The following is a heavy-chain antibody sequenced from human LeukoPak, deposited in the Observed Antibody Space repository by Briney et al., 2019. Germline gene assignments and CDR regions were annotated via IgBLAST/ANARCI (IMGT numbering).Heavy chain of an antibody. J-gene: IGHJ6*02. CDR2: ISGSGGST. CDR3: AKVLGRGDSSGYYSYYYYYYGMDV. D-gene: IGHD3-22*01. CDR1: GFTFSSYA. V-gene: IGHV3-23*01. Sequence: PGGSLRLSCAACGFTFSSYAMSWVRQAPGKGLEWVSAISGSGGSTYYADSVKGRFTISRDNSKNTLYLQMNSLRAEDTAVYYCAKVLGRGDSSGYYSYYYYYYGMDVWGQGTTVTVSS.